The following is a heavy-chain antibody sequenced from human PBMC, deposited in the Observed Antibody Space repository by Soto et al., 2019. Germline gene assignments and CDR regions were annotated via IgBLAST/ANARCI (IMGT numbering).Heavy chain of an antibody. CDR2: IYYSGST. CDR1: GGSISSSSYY. D-gene: IGHD5-18*01. J-gene: IGHJ4*02. Sequence: PSETLSLTCTVSGGSISSSSYYWGWIRQPPGKGLEWIGGIYYSGSTYYNPSLKSRVTISVDTSKNQFSLKLSSVTAADTAVYYCARPYSYGSRFDYWGQGTLVTVSS. CDR3: ARPYSYGSRFDY. V-gene: IGHV4-39*01.